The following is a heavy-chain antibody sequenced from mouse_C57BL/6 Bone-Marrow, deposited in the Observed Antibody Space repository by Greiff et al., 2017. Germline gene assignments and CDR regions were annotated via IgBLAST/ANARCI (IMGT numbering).Heavy chain of an antibody. CDR1: GFTFSSYA. CDR3: ARDRRLRPGLFDY. Sequence: EVKLQESGGGLVKPGGSLKLSCAASGFTFSSYAMSWVRQTPEKRLEWVATISDGGSYTYYPDNVKGRFTISRDNAKNNLYLQMSHLKSEDTAMYYCARDRRLRPGLFDYWGQGTTLTVSS. V-gene: IGHV5-4*01. J-gene: IGHJ2*01. D-gene: IGHD2-4*01. CDR2: ISDGGSYT.